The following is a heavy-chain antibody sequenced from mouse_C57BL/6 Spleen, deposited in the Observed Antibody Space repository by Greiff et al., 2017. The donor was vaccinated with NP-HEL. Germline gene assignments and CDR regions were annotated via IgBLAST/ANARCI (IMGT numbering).Heavy chain of an antibody. V-gene: IGHV1-76*01. J-gene: IGHJ3*01. CDR2: IYPGSGNT. D-gene: IGHD2-12*01. Sequence: QVQLQQSGAELVRPGASVKLSCKASGYTFTDYYINWVKQRPGQGLEWIARIYPGSGNTYYNEKFKGKATLTAEKSSSTAYMQLSSLTSEDSAVYFCARGHIYDGAWFAYWGQGTLVTVSA. CDR1: GYTFTDYY. CDR3: ARGHIYDGAWFAY.